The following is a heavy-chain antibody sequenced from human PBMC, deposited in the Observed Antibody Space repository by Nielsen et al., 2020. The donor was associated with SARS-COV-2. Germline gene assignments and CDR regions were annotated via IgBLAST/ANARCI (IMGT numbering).Heavy chain of an antibody. CDR3: ARVSDGYRYGSQVDY. J-gene: IGHJ4*02. D-gene: IGHD5-18*01. CDR1: GGSISSGGYY. V-gene: IGHV4-31*01. Sequence: SETLSLTCTVSGGSISSGGYYWNWIRQHPGKGLEWIGNIYYSGSTFYNPSVKSHFTMSLDTSKNQFSLNLTSVTAADTAVYYCARVSDGYRYGSQVDYWGQGTLVTVSS. CDR2: IYYSGST.